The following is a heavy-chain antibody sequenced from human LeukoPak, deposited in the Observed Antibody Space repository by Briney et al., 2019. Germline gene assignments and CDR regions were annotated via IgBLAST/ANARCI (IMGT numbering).Heavy chain of an antibody. J-gene: IGHJ4*02. CDR3: AKQDYVWGSYRTALDY. Sequence: GGSLRLSCAASGFTFSSYEMNWVRQAPGKGLEWVSYISSSGSTIYYADSVKGRFTISRDSAKNSLYLQMNSLRAEDTAVYYCAKQDYVWGSYRTALDYWGQGTLVTVSS. CDR2: ISSSGSTI. V-gene: IGHV3-48*03. CDR1: GFTFSSYE. D-gene: IGHD3-16*02.